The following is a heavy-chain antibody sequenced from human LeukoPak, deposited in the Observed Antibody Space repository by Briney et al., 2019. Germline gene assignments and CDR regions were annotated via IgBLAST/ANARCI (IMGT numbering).Heavy chain of an antibody. D-gene: IGHD1/OR15-1a*01. CDR1: GYTFTSYD. J-gene: IGHJ6*03. Sequence: GASVKVPCKASGYTFTSYDINWVRQATGQGLEWMGWMNPNSGNTGYAQKFQGRVTITRNTSISTAYMELSSLRSEDTAVYYCARGPYNWNNDYYYYMDVWGKGTTVTVSS. CDR2: MNPNSGNT. CDR3: ARGPYNWNNDYYYYMDV. V-gene: IGHV1-8*03.